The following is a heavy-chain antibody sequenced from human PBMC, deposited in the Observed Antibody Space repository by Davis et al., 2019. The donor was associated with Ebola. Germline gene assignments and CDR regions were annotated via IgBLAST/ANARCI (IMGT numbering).Heavy chain of an antibody. D-gene: IGHD2-15*01. J-gene: IGHJ6*02. Sequence: MPGGSLRLSCTVSGTSISSYYWSWIRQSPGKGLEWIGYIYYSGSTNYNPSLKSRVTISVDTSKNQFSLKLSSVTAADTAVYYCARLECGGSCYGGGYYYYGMDVWGQGTTVTVSS. CDR2: IYYSGST. CDR1: GTSISSYY. V-gene: IGHV4-59*08. CDR3: ARLECGGSCYGGGYYYYGMDV.